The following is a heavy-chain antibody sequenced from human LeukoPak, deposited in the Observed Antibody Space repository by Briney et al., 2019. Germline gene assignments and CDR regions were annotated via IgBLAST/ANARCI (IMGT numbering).Heavy chain of an antibody. CDR1: GGSLSSYY. CDR2: VYYSGNT. Sequence: SETLSLTCTVSGGSLSSYYWNWIRQPPGKGLEWIGYVYYSGNTNYNPSLKSRVTITLDTSKNQFSLKLRSVTAADTAVYYCARDTRDAFDIWGQGTMVTVSS. CDR3: ARDTRDAFDI. V-gene: IGHV4-59*01. J-gene: IGHJ3*02.